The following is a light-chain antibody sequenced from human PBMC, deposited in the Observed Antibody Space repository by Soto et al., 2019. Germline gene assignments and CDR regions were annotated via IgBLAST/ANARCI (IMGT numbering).Light chain of an antibody. V-gene: IGKV2-30*02. CDR2: DVS. Sequence: DVVLTQSPLSLPVTLGQPASISCRSSQSLVHSDGNTFFSWFHQRPGQSPRRLIYDVSNRDSGVPARFSGSGSGSDFALKISRVEAEDVGLYYCMQHTHWPFTFGQGTKLEIK. CDR1: QSLVHSDGNTF. J-gene: IGKJ2*01. CDR3: MQHTHWPFT.